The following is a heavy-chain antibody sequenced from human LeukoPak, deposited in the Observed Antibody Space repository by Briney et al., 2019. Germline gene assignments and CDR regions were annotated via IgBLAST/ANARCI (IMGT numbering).Heavy chain of an antibody. CDR3: ADPGVGY. J-gene: IGHJ4*02. CDR1: GFAFSNFW. Sequence: GGSLRLSCTASGFAFSNFWMSWVRQAPGKGLEWVANIRQNGSEETYIDSVKGRFIISRDNAKNSLSLQMNSLRGEDTAVYYCADPGVGYWGQGTLVTVSS. D-gene: IGHD1-26*01. V-gene: IGHV3-7*01. CDR2: IRQNGSEE.